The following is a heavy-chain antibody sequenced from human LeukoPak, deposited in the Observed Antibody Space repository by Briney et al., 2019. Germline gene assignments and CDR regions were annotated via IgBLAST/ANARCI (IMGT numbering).Heavy chain of an antibody. CDR3: ARERPSRDCSGGSCYPPAGYFQH. D-gene: IGHD2-15*01. CDR2: IYHSGST. Sequence: SETLSLTCTVSGYSISSGYYWGWIRQPPGKGLEWIGSIYHSGSTYYNPSLKSRVTISVDTSKNQFSLKLSSVTAADTAVYYCARERPSRDCSGGSCYPPAGYFQHWGQGTLVTVSS. CDR1: GYSISSGYY. V-gene: IGHV4-38-2*02. J-gene: IGHJ1*01.